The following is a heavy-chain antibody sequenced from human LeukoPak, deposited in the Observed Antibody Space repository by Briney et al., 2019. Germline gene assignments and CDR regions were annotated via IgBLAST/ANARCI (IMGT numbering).Heavy chain of an antibody. CDR1: GFTFSSYG. J-gene: IGHJ4*02. V-gene: IGHV3-23*01. CDR3: AKSIVLLWFGPFDY. Sequence: GGSLRLSCAASGFTFSSYGMSWVRQAPGKGLEWVSAISGSGGSTYYADSVKGRFTISRDNSKNTLYLQMNSLRAEDTAVYYCAKSIVLLWFGPFDYWGQGTLVTVSS. D-gene: IGHD3-10*01. CDR2: ISGSGGST.